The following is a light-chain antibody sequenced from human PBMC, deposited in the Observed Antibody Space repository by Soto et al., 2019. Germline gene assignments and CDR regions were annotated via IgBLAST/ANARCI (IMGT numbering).Light chain of an antibody. CDR3: CSYAGSYIYV. CDR1: SSDVGGYNY. Sequence: QSALTQPRSVSGSPGQSVTISCTGTSSDVGGYNYVSWYQQHPDKAPKVMIYDVTKRPSGVPDRFSGSKSDNTASLTISGLQAEDEADYYCCSYAGSYIYVFGTGTKLTVL. V-gene: IGLV2-11*01. J-gene: IGLJ1*01. CDR2: DVT.